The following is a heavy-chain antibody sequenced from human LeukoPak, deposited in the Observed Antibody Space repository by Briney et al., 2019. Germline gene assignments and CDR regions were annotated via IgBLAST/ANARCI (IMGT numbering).Heavy chain of an antibody. CDR2: IYSGGST. CDR3: ARETADTAMVR. J-gene: IGHJ4*02. D-gene: IGHD5-18*01. CDR1: GFTVSSNY. V-gene: IGHV3-66*01. Sequence: GGSLRLYCAASGFTVSSNYMSWVRHAPGKGLEWVSVIYSGGSTYYADSVKGRFTISRDNSKNTLYLQMNSLRAEDTAVYYCARETADTAMVRWGQGTLVTVSS.